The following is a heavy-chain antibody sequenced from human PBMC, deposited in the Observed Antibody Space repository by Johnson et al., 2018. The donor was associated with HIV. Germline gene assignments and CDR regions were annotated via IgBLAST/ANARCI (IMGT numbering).Heavy chain of an antibody. V-gene: IGHV3-9*01. CDR1: GFTFSDYY. D-gene: IGHD3-10*02. Sequence: VQLVESGGGLVKPGGSLRLSCAASGFTFSDYYMSWIRQAPGKGLEWVSGISWNSGSIGYADSVKGRFTISRDNAKNSLYLQMNSLRPEDTGVYHCVKFYDRGAGGIDVWGQGTMVAVSS. J-gene: IGHJ3*01. CDR2: ISWNSGSI. CDR3: VKFYDRGAGGIDV.